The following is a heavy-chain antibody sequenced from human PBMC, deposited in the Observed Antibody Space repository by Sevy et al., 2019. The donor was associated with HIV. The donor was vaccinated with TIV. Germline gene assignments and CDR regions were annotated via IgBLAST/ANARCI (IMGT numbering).Heavy chain of an antibody. CDR2: IYRSGRT. CDR1: GDSINNGN. CDR3: ASHGIKREYYHGMDV. Sequence: SETLSLTCTVSGDSINNGNHRWIWIRQPAGKGLEWIGRIYRSGRTMYNPSLKSRVTMSVDTSKNQFSLKVSSVIAADTAKYYCASHGIKREYYHGMDVWGQGTTVTVSS. J-gene: IGHJ6*02. D-gene: IGHD3-10*01. V-gene: IGHV4-61*02.